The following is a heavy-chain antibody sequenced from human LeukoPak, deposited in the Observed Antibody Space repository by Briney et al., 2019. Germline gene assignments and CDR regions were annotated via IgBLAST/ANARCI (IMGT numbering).Heavy chain of an antibody. V-gene: IGHV1-69*05. Sequence: GASVKVSCKASGGTFSSYAISWVRQAPGQGLEWMGRIIPIFGTANYAQKFQGGVTITTDESTSTAYMELSSLRSEDTAVYYCARVNLRGIAVAGPLDYWGQGTLVTVSS. D-gene: IGHD6-19*01. CDR1: GGTFSSYA. CDR3: ARVNLRGIAVAGPLDY. CDR2: IIPIFGTA. J-gene: IGHJ4*02.